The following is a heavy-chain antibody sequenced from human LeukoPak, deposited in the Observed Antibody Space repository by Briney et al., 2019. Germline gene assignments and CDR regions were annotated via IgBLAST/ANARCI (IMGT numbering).Heavy chain of an antibody. CDR1: GFTFSSYG. V-gene: IGHV3-23*01. J-gene: IGHJ5*02. CDR2: ISGSGGNT. CDR3: AKGSGINHYHWIDP. D-gene: IGHD1-14*01. Sequence: GGSLRLSCAASGFTFSSYGMSWVRQAPGKGLEWVSGISGSGGNTYYADSVKGRFTISRDNSKNTLYLQMDSLRAEDTALYYCAKGSGINHYHWIDPWGQGTLVTVSS.